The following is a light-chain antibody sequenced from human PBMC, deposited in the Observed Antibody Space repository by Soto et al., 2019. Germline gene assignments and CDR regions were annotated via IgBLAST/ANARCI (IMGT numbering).Light chain of an antibody. CDR2: EVS. J-gene: IGLJ3*02. CDR3: NSYTTTSTWV. V-gene: IGLV2-14*01. CDR1: SNDVGAYNY. Sequence: QPVLTQPASVSGSPGQSITISCTGTSNDVGAYNYVSWYQQHPGKAPKLMISEVSNRPSGISNRFSGSKSGNTASLTISGLQAEDEADYYCNSYTTTSTWVFGGGTKVTVL.